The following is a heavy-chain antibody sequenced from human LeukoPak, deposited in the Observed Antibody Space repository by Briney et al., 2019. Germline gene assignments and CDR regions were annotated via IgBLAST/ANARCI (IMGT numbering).Heavy chain of an antibody. CDR2: ISSSSSTI. V-gene: IGHV3-48*02. J-gene: IGHJ4*02. D-gene: IGHD3-3*01. Sequence: PGGSLRLSCAASGSTFSSYSMNWVRQAPGKGLEWVSYISSSSSTIYYADSVKGRFTISRDNAKNSLYLQMNSLRDEDTAVYYCARDLSVWSGSHRGYWGQGTLVTVSS. CDR1: GSTFSSYS. CDR3: ARDLSVWSGSHRGY.